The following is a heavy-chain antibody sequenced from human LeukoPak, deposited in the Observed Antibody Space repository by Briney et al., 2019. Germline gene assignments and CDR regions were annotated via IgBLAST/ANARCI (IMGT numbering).Heavy chain of an antibody. CDR2: IYYSGST. CDR3: ARSLRFLEWSPYDAFDI. J-gene: IGHJ3*02. D-gene: IGHD3-3*01. V-gene: IGHV4-30-4*01. CDR1: GGSISSGDYY. Sequence: SQTLSLTCTVSGGSISSGDYYWSWIRQPPGKGLKWIGYIYYSGSTYYNPSLKSRVTISVDTSKNQFSLKLSSVTAADTAVYYCARSLRFLEWSPYDAFDIWGQGTMVTVSS.